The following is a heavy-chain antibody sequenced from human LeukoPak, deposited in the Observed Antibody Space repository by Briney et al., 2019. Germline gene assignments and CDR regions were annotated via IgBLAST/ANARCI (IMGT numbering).Heavy chain of an antibody. CDR1: GFTFSNYW. CDR2: INSDGSSR. V-gene: IGHV3-74*01. Sequence: GGSLRLSCAASGFTFSNYWMHWVRQAPGKGLVWVTRINSDGSSRNYADSVKGRFTISRDNAKNTLYLQMNSLRAEDTAVYYCASASSHRIAAGGDYWGQGTLVTVSS. D-gene: IGHD6-13*01. CDR3: ASASSHRIAAGGDY. J-gene: IGHJ4*02.